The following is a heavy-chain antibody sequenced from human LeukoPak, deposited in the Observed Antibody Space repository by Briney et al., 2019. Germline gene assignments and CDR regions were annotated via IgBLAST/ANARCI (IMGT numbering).Heavy chain of an antibody. CDR3: AKNNDYGGSYWYFDL. V-gene: IGHV3-23*01. J-gene: IGHJ2*01. CDR2: ISASGAIT. CDR1: GFTFSSYA. D-gene: IGHD4-23*01. Sequence: GGSLRLSCSASGFTFSSYAMSWVRQAPGKGLEWVSGISASGAITYYEDSVKGRFTISRDSSKNTLYLQMSSLRDEDTAVYYCAKNNDYGGSYWYFDLWGRGTLVTVSS.